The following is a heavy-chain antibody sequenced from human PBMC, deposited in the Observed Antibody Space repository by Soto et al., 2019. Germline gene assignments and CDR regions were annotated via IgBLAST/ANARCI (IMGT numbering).Heavy chain of an antibody. CDR1: GVSLTSGTYY. Sequence: SETLSHTCSVSGVSLTSGTYYWSWIRQHPGKGLEWIGYIFYGGSTDYNPSLKSRVNISVDTSKNQFSLKLSSVTAADTAVYYCASTEDFFDYWGQGTLVTVSS. CDR3: ASTEDFFDY. CDR2: IFYGGST. V-gene: IGHV4-31*03. J-gene: IGHJ4*02.